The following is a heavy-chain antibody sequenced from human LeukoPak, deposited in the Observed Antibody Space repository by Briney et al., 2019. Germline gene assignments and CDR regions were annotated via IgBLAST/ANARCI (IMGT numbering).Heavy chain of an antibody. V-gene: IGHV3-23*01. CDR2: ISGSGGST. D-gene: IGHD4-17*01. CDR1: GFTFSSYA. CDR3: AKQQYGDYASFDY. Sequence: GGSLRLSCAASGFTFSSYAMSWVRQAPGKWLECVSAISGSGGSTYYADSVKGRFTISRDNSKNTLYLQMNSLRAEDTAVYYCAKQQYGDYASFDYWGQGTLVTVSS. J-gene: IGHJ4*02.